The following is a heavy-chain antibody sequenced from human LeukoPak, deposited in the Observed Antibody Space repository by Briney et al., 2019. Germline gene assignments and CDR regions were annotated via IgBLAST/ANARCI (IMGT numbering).Heavy chain of an antibody. CDR1: GDSIRSYH. D-gene: IGHD3/OR15-3a*01. J-gene: IGHJ5*02. CDR2: ISYSGST. Sequence: PSETLSLTCSVSGDSIRSYHWSWIRHPPGKGLELIGYISYSGSTKYNPSLKSRVSISVDTSKNKFSLNLTSVTAADTAVYYCARDQSLWTGYYIWNYFDPWGQGSLVTVSS. V-gene: IGHV4-59*01. CDR3: ARDQSLWTGYYIWNYFDP.